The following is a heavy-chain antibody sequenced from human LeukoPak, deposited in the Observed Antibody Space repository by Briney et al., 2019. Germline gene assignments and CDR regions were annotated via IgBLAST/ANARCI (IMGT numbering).Heavy chain of an antibody. V-gene: IGHV1-18*01. Sequence: GASVKVSCKTSGYTFAMYGISWVRQAPGQGLEWLGWISTYNDNRHIAQKVQGRLTLATDASTSTAYMELRSLRPDDTAVYYCAREYYDFWSGSDIDFWGQGTLITVSS. J-gene: IGHJ4*02. D-gene: IGHD3-3*01. CDR3: AREYYDFWSGSDIDF. CDR1: GYTFAMYG. CDR2: ISTYNDNR.